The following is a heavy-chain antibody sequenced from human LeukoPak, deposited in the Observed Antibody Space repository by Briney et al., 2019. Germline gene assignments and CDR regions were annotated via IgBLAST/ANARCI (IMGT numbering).Heavy chain of an antibody. Sequence: PSETLSLTCTVSGGSISSSSYYWGWIRQPPGKGLGWMASIYYSGSTYYNPSLKSRVTISVDTSKNQFSLKLSSVTAADTAVYYCARLRLEPLFYFDYWGQGTLVTVSS. CDR3: ARLRLEPLFYFDY. V-gene: IGHV4-39*01. CDR2: IYYSGST. J-gene: IGHJ4*02. CDR1: GGSISSSSYY. D-gene: IGHD1-1*01.